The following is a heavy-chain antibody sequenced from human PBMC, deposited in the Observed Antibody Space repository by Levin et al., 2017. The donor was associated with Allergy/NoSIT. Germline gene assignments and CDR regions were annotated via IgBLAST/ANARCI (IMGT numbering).Heavy chain of an antibody. CDR2: MSYDGSNK. J-gene: IGHJ5*02. Sequence: PGESLKISCAASGFTLSTYAMYWLRQAPGKGLEWVAVMSYDGSNKYYADSVKGRFTISKDNSKNTLYLQMNGPRAEDTAVYYCARDVGSGSDLWGQGTLVTVSS. CDR3: ARDVGSGSDL. CDR1: GFTLSTYA. D-gene: IGHD3-3*01. V-gene: IGHV3-30*04.